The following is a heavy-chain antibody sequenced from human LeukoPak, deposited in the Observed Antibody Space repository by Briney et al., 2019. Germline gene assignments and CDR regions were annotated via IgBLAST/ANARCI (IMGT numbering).Heavy chain of an antibody. V-gene: IGHV3-20*04. D-gene: IGHD3-22*01. CDR3: ARDTLYDSSGYYYSSYYMDV. CDR2: ITWNGGST. CDR1: GFTSDDYG. Sequence: GGSLRLSCAASGFTSDDYGMSWVRQAPGKGLEWVSGITWNGGSTGYADSVKGRFTISRDNAKNSLYLQMNSLRAEDTALYYCARDTLYDSSGYYYSSYYMDVWGKGTTVTVSS. J-gene: IGHJ6*03.